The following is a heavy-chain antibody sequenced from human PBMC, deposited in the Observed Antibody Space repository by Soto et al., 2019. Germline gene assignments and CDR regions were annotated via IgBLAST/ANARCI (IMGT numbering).Heavy chain of an antibody. J-gene: IGHJ4*02. CDR3: ATGSGWYSPDY. CDR2: IDNDGSSR. D-gene: IGHD6-19*01. CDR1: GFTFSSNW. V-gene: IGHV3-74*01. Sequence: EVQLVESGGGLVQPGGSLRLSCAASGFTFSSNWMHWVRQGPGKGLVWVSRIDNDGSSRYYADSVKGRFTISRDNAKNTLYLEMSSLRAEDTAVYYCATGSGWYSPDYWGQGTLVTVSS.